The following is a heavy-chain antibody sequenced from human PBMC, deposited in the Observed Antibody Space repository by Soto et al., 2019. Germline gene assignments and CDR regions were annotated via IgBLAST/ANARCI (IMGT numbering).Heavy chain of an antibody. CDR3: ARRLGRGYYYYGMDV. Sequence: PLEILSLTCTVSGGSIISGDYYWSWIRQPPGKGLEWIGYIYYSGSTYYNPSLKSRVTISVDTSKNQFSLKLSSVAAADTAVYYCARRLGRGYYYYGMDVWGQGTTVTVS. CDR2: IYYSGST. D-gene: IGHD3-10*01. J-gene: IGHJ6*02. V-gene: IGHV4-30-4*01. CDR1: GGSIISGDYY.